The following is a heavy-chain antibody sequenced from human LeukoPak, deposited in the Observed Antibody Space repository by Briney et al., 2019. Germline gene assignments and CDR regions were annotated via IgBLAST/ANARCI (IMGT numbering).Heavy chain of an antibody. J-gene: IGHJ4*02. CDR1: GYTFTSYG. CDR3: ARLHDYGDYRPFDY. V-gene: IGHV1-69*13. D-gene: IGHD4-17*01. Sequence: SVKVSCKASGYTFTSYGISWVRQAPGQGLEWMGGIIPIFGTANYALKFQGRVTITADESTSTAYMELSSLRSEDTAVYYCARLHDYGDYRPFDYWGQGTLVTVSS. CDR2: IIPIFGTA.